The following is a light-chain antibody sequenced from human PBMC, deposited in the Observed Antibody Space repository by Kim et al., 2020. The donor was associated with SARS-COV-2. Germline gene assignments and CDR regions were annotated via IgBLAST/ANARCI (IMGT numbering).Light chain of an antibody. Sequence: SYELTQPPSVSVSPGQTASITCSGYKLGDKYVSWYQQKPGQSPVVVIYQDNKRPSWIPDRFFSSHSGNTATLTISGTQAMEEGYYYRSAGGSSTHYYV. J-gene: IGLJ1*01. CDR1: KLGDKY. CDR3: SAGGSSTHYYV. V-gene: IGLV3-1*01. CDR2: QDN.